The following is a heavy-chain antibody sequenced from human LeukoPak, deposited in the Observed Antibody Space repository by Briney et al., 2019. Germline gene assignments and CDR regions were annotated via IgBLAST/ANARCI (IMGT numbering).Heavy chain of an antibody. CDR2: ISTTGDVT. D-gene: IGHD3-16*01. V-gene: IGHV3-23*01. J-gene: IGHJ4*02. CDR1: GFTFSTYA. Sequence: GGSLRLSWAASGFTFSTYAMAWVRQAPGKGLEWVSSISTTGDVTYFGDSVRGRFTISRDNSKNTIYMQMTSQRAEDTAVYYCAKPSYHGRWFILYWGQGTLVTVSS. CDR3: AKPSYHGRWFILY.